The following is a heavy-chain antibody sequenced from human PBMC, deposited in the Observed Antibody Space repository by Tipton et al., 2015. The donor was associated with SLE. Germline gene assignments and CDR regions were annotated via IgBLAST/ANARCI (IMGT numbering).Heavy chain of an antibody. J-gene: IGHJ3*02. Sequence: TLSLTCTVSGYSISSGYYWGWIRQPPGKGLEWIGSIYHSGSTYYNPSLKSRVTISVDTAKNQFSLKLSSVTAADTAVYYCARRGGNWGSGDHGDGFDIWGQGTMVTVSS. D-gene: IGHD7-27*01. CDR2: IYHSGST. CDR1: GYSISSGYY. V-gene: IGHV4-38-2*02. CDR3: ARRGGNWGSGDHGDGFDI.